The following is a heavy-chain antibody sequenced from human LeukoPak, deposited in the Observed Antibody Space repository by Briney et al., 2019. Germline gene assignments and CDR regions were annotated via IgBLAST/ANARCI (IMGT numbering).Heavy chain of an antibody. J-gene: IGHJ4*02. Sequence: PAGSLRLSCAASGLTSGNHWMSWVRQAPRKGLEWVANIDQEGSEKDYVDSVKGRFTIYRENAKNSLDLQMNSLRAGDTAVYYCGRAYGAGSCDYWGQGTLVTVSS. CDR2: IDQEGSEK. V-gene: IGHV3-7*01. CDR1: GLTSGNHW. D-gene: IGHD3-10*01. CDR3: GRAYGAGSCDY.